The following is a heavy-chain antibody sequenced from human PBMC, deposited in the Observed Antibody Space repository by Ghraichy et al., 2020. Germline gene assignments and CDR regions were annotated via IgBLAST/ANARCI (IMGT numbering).Heavy chain of an antibody. CDR2: ISSSSTSI. J-gene: IGHJ2*01. Sequence: GESLRLSCAASGFTFSSYSMNWVRQAPGKGLEWVSYISSSSTSIYYADSVKGRLTISRDNAKNSLYLQMNSLRAEDTAVYYCARPPTVTNHYWYFDLWGRGTLVTVSS. CDR1: GFTFSSYS. CDR3: ARPPTVTNHYWYFDL. D-gene: IGHD4-17*01. V-gene: IGHV3-48*04.